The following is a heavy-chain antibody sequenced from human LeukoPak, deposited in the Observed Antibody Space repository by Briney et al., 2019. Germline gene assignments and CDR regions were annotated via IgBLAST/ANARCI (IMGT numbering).Heavy chain of an antibody. CDR3: AKGGWVGYCSSTSCYWGFDY. J-gene: IGHJ4*02. D-gene: IGHD2-2*01. CDR2: ISGSGVST. Sequence: GGSLRLSCAASGFTFSSYAMSWVRQAPGKGLEWFSAISGSGVSTYYADSVKGRFTISRDNSKNTLYLQMNSLRAEDTAVYYCAKGGWVGYCSSTSCYWGFDYWGQGTLVTVSS. V-gene: IGHV3-23*01. CDR1: GFTFSSYA.